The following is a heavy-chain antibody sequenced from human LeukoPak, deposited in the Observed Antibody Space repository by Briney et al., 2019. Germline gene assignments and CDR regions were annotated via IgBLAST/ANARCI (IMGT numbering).Heavy chain of an antibody. Sequence: PGGSLRLSCAASGFTFSNAWMSWVRQAPGKGLEWVGRIKSKTDGGTTDYAAPVKGRFTISRDDSKNTLYLQMNSLKTEDTAVYYCARDVAWFGELGAFDIWGQGTMVTVSS. D-gene: IGHD3-10*01. J-gene: IGHJ3*02. V-gene: IGHV3-15*01. CDR1: GFTFSNAW. CDR2: IKSKTDGGTT. CDR3: ARDVAWFGELGAFDI.